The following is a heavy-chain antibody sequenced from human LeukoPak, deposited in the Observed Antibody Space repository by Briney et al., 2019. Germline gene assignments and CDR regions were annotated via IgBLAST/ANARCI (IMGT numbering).Heavy chain of an antibody. Sequence: VASVKVSCKASGYTFTSYDINWVRQAPGQGLEWMGWMNPNSGNTGYAQKFQGRVTMTRNTSISTAYMELSSRRSEDTAVYYCARGWLGARRNWFDPWGQGTLVTVSS. CDR2: MNPNSGNT. CDR3: ARGWLGARRNWFDP. D-gene: IGHD3-9*01. CDR1: GYTFTSYD. V-gene: IGHV1-8*01. J-gene: IGHJ5*02.